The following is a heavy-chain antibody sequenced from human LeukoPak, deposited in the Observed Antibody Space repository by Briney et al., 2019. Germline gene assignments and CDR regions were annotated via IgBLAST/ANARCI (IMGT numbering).Heavy chain of an antibody. J-gene: IGHJ3*02. Sequence: GGSLRLSCAASGFTFDDYGMGWVRQAPGKGLGWVSGINWNGGSTDYADSVKGRFTISRDNAKNSLYLQMISLRAEDTALYYCARDSVATTAFDIWGQGTM. CDR1: GFTFDDYG. D-gene: IGHD5-12*01. CDR2: INWNGGST. CDR3: ARDSVATTAFDI. V-gene: IGHV3-20*04.